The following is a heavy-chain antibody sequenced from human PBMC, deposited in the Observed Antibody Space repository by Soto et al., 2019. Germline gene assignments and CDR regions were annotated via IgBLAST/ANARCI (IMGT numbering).Heavy chain of an antibody. V-gene: IGHV4-4*02. D-gene: IGHD5-18*01. CDR2: IYYSGSV. J-gene: IGHJ4*02. CDR3: ARGIRGYSYGRGYYFDY. CDR1: SDSISRSHW. Sequence: SETLSLTCAVSSDSISRSHWLTWVRQSPGKGLEWLGDIYYSGSVYYNPSLRSRISISMDKSNNQFSLNLSSVTAADTAVYYCARGIRGYSYGRGYYFDYWGQGTLVTVSS.